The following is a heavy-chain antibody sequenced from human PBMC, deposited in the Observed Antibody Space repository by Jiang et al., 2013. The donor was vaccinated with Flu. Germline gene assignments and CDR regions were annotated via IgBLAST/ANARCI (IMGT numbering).Heavy chain of an antibody. CDR3: ATLLGRGAAVTGPNDPPDF. V-gene: IGHV1-69-2*01. CDR2: VDPEDGET. CDR1: GYSFTDYY. D-gene: IGHD6-19*01. Sequence: SGAEVKKPGATVKISCKVSGYSFTDYYMHWVQQAPGKGLQWMGLVDPEDGETIYTEKFQDRVTITADTSTDTAYMELSSLRSEDTALYYCATLLGRGAAVTGPNDPPDFWGQGTLVTVSS. J-gene: IGHJ4*02.